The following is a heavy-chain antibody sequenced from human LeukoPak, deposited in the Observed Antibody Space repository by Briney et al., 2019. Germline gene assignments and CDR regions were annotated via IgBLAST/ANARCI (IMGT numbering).Heavy chain of an antibody. CDR1: GFSFSCCG. CDR2: LWANGRNN. V-gene: IGHV3-33*01. CDR3: ARERAPFDGFDI. Sequence: GGSLRLSCAASGFSFSCCGMHWVRQAPGKGLDWVAVLWANGRNNYYANSVEGRFTISRDSSKNTLYLQMTSLRADDTAIYYCARERAPFDGFDIWGRGTVVTVSS. J-gene: IGHJ3*02. D-gene: IGHD4/OR15-4a*01.